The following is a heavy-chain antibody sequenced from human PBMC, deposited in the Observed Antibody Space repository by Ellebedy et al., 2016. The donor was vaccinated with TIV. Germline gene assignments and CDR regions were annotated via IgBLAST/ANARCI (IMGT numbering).Heavy chain of an antibody. CDR2: ISWNSGKI. D-gene: IGHD5-12*01. CDR1: GFTFDDYT. Sequence: SLKISCAASGFTFDDYTMHWVRQVPGKGLEWVSGISWNSGKIGYADSAKGRFPISRDNAKNSLYLQMNSLRADDTALYYCASAARGSGAYESFWGQGTLVTVSS. J-gene: IGHJ4*02. V-gene: IGHV3-9*01. CDR3: ASAARGSGAYESF.